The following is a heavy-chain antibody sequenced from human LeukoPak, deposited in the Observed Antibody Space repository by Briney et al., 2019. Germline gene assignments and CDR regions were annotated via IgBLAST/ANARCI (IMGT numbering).Heavy chain of an antibody. V-gene: IGHV4-34*01. Sequence: SETLSLTCAVYSGSFSGYYWSWIRQPPGKGLEWIGEINHSGSTNYNPSLKSRVTISVDTSKNQFSLKLSSVTAADTAVYYCARGRGWSPRSLFLDYWGQGTLVTVSS. D-gene: IGHD6-19*01. J-gene: IGHJ4*02. CDR1: SGSFSGYY. CDR3: ARGRGWSPRSLFLDY. CDR2: INHSGST.